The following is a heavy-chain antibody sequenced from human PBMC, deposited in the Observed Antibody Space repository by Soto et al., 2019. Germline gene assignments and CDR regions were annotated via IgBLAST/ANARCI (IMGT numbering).Heavy chain of an antibody. CDR3: AHIVVAGLGYYFDY. CDR2: IYWDDDK. J-gene: IGHJ4*02. V-gene: IGHV2-5*02. D-gene: IGHD6-19*01. Sequence: QITLKESGPTLVKPTQTLTLTCTFSGFSLSSTRVAVGWIRQPPGKALEWLALIYWDDDKRYSPFLKSTLTITTDTSKIPVVLTLTTMAPVDTATYYFAHIVVAGLGYYFDYWGQGTLVTVSS. CDR1: GFSLSSTRVA.